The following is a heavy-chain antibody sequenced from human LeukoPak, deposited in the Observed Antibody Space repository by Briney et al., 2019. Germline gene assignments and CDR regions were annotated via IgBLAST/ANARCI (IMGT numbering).Heavy chain of an antibody. J-gene: IGHJ5*02. V-gene: IGHV3-7*01. CDR2: IKQDGSEK. CDR3: ARDGSGAAAGRGWFDP. Sequence: PGGSLRLSCAASGFTFSSYWMSWVRQAPGKGLEWVANIKQDGSEKYYVDSVKGRFTISRDNAKNSLYLQMNSLRAEDTAVYYCARDGSGAAAGRGWFDPWGQGTLVTVSS. D-gene: IGHD6-13*01. CDR1: GFTFSSYW.